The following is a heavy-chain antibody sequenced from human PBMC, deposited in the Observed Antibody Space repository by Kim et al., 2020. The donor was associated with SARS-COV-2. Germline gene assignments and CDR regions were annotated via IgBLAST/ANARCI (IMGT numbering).Heavy chain of an antibody. CDR1: GYTFTGYY. Sequence: ASVKVSCKASGYTFTGYYMHWVRQAPGQGLEWMGWINPNSGGTNYAQKFQGRVTMTRDTSISTAYMELSRLRSDDTAVYYCARATPPNPTYYYYGMDVWGQGTTVTVSS. CDR3: ARATPPNPTYYYYGMDV. V-gene: IGHV1-2*02. J-gene: IGHJ6*02. CDR2: INPNSGGT.